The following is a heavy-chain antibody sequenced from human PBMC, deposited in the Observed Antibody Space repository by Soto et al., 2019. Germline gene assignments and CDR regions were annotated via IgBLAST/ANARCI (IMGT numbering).Heavy chain of an antibody. D-gene: IGHD3-10*01. J-gene: IGHJ5*02. V-gene: IGHV4-59*01. CDR3: ARDSYGQNWFDP. Sequence: SETLSLTCTVSGGSTSSYYWSWIRQPPGKGLEWIGYIYYSGSTNYNPSLKSRVTISVDTSKNQFSLKLSSVTAADTAVYYCARDSYGQNWFDPWGQGTLVTVSS. CDR1: GGSTSSYY. CDR2: IYYSGST.